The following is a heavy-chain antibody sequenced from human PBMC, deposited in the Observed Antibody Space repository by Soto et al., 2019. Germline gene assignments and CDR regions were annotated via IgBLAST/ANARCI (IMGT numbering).Heavy chain of an antibody. CDR2: IYSGGNT. J-gene: IGHJ4*02. V-gene: IGHV3-53*01. D-gene: IGHD6-19*01. CDR1: GFTVSYNY. Sequence: GGSLRLSCAASGFTVSYNYMSWVRQAPGKGLEWVSVIYSGGNTYYADSVKGRFTISRDNSKNTLYLQMNSLRAEDTAVYYCAGTPPGIAVADTFRDYYFNYWGQGSLVTVSS. CDR3: AGTPPGIAVADTFRDYYFNY.